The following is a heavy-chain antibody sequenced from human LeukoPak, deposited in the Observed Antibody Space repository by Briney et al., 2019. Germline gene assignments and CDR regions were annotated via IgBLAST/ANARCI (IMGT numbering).Heavy chain of an antibody. CDR2: IYSGGST. D-gene: IGHD4-17*01. V-gene: IGHV3-53*01. CDR3: ARGYGDYEPYFDY. Sequence: GGSLRLSCAASGFTVSSNYMSWVRQAPGKGLEWVSVIYSGGSTYYADSVKGRFTISRDNSKNTLYLQMNSLRAEDTAVYYCARGYGDYEPYFDYWGQGTLVTVSS. J-gene: IGHJ4*02. CDR1: GFTVSSNY.